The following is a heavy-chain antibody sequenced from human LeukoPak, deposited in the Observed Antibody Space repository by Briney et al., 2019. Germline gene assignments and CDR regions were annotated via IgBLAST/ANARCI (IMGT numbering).Heavy chain of an antibody. Sequence: SETLSLTCTVFGASIDSDHWNWIRQPPGKGLEWIGYIHYSGSAHYNPSLQSRLTMSVDTSKNQFSLKLRSVTAADTAVYYCARRGAFNALSCWGRGTLVTVSS. CDR2: IHYSGSA. CDR1: GASIDSDH. D-gene: IGHD2-15*01. J-gene: IGHJ4*02. V-gene: IGHV4-59*08. CDR3: ARRGAFNALSC.